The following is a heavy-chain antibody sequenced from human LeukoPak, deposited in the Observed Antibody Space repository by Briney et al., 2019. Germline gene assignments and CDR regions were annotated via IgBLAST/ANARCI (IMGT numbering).Heavy chain of an antibody. CDR3: ARRVGGI. CDR1: GGSISSSSYF. J-gene: IGHJ4*02. D-gene: IGHD2-15*01. CDR2: IHYSGST. V-gene: IGHV4-39*07. Sequence: SETLSLTCTVSGGSISSSSYFWAWIRQPPGKGLEWIGSIHYSGSTYYNPSLQSRVTISIDTSKNQFSLKLSSVTAADTAVYYCARRVGGIWGQGTLVTVSS.